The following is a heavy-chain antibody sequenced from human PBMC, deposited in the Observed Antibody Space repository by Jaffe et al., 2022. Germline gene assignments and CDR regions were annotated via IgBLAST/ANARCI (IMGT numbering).Heavy chain of an antibody. J-gene: IGHJ6*03. D-gene: IGHD2-15*01. V-gene: IGHV3-30*02. CDR1: GFTFSSYG. CDR2: IRYDGSNK. CDR3: AKDQSDQGYCSGGSCSNYYYYYMDV. Sequence: QVQLVESGGGVVQPGGSLRLSCAASGFTFSSYGMHWVRQAPGKGLEWVAFIRYDGSNKYYADSVKGRFTISRDNSKNTLYLQMNSLRAEDTAVYYCAKDQSDQGYCSGGSCSNYYYYYMDVWGKGTTVTVSS.